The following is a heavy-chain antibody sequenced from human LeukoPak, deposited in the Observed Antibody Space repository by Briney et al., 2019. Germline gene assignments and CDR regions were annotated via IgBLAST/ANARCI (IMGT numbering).Heavy chain of an antibody. V-gene: IGHV1-2*02. CDR2: INPNSGGT. J-gene: IGHJ5*02. D-gene: IGHD2-15*01. CDR3: ARGPLVVVAATLYWFDP. CDR1: GYTLTGYY. Sequence: ASVKVSCKASGYTLTGYYMHWVRQAPGQGLEWMGWINPNSGGTNYAQKFQGRVTMTRDTSISTAYMELSRLRSDDTAVYYRARGPLVVVAATLYWFDPWGQGTLVTVSS.